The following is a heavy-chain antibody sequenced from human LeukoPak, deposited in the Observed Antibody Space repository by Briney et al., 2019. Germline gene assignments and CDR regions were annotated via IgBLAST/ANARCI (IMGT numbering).Heavy chain of an antibody. CDR3: ARGGGYSGYDWGNNFDY. J-gene: IGHJ4*02. CDR1: GFTFSSRDW. Sequence: GGSLRLSCVASGFTFSSRDWMTWVRQAPGKGLEWVANIKQDGSEKDYVDSVKGRFTISRDNAKNSVDLQMNSLRAEDTAVYYCARGGGYSGYDWGNNFDYWGQGTLVTVSS. D-gene: IGHD5-12*01. CDR2: IKQDGSEK. V-gene: IGHV3-7*04.